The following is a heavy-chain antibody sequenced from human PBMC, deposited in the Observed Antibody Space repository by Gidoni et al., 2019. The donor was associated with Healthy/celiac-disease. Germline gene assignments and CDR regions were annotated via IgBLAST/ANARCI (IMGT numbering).Heavy chain of an antibody. CDR2: IYYSGST. CDR1: GGSISSGDYY. J-gene: IGHJ3*02. CDR3: ARGSAEDAFDI. Sequence: QVQLHESGPGLVKPSQTLSTTCIFSGGSISSGDYYWSCIRKPPGKGLEWIGYIYYSGSTYYNPSLKSRVTISVDTSKNQFSLKLSSVTAADTAVYYCARGSAEDAFDIWGQGTMVTVSS. V-gene: IGHV4-30-4*01.